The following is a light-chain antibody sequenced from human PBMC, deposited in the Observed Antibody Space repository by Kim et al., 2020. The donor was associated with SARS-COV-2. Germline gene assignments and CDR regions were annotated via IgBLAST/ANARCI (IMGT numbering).Light chain of an antibody. V-gene: IGLV1-47*02. CDR1: GANIGRSY. J-gene: IGLJ2*01. CDR3: ATWDDSLSGAV. Sequence: GPRVTISCSGGGANIGRSYVCWYQQLPGAAPKLLIYSNNQRPLGVPDRFSGSRSGTSASLAISGLRSEDEADYHCATWDDSLSGAVFGGGTQLTVL. CDR2: SNN.